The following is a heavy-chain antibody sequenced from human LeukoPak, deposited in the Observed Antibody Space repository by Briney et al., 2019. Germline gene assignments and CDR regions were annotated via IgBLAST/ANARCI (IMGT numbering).Heavy chain of an antibody. CDR3: ARGVVPAAFSLYY. V-gene: IGHV4-31*11. J-gene: IGHJ4*02. Sequence: PSQTLSLTCAVSGGSISSGGYYWSWIRQHPGKGLEWIGYIYYSGSTYYNPSLKSRVTISVDTSKNQFSLKLSSVTAADTAVYYCARGVVPAAFSLYYWGQGTPVTVSS. CDR1: GGSISSGGYY. CDR2: IYYSGST. D-gene: IGHD2-2*01.